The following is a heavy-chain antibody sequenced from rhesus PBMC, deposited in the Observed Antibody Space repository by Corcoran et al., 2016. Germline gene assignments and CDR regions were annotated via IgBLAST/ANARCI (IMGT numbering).Heavy chain of an antibody. V-gene: IGHV4-160*01. D-gene: IGHD1-20*01. Sequence: QVQLQESGPGLVKPSETLSLSCAVSGGSLTTSYWSCIRPAPGKGLEWIGRLHGSVGDTDYSPSLKSRVTISIDTSKNQLSLKLTSVTAADTAVYFCAKMVSSWNNPAFDFWGQGLRVTVSS. CDR2: LHGSVGDT. CDR3: AKMVSSWNNPAFDF. CDR1: GGSLTTSY. J-gene: IGHJ3*01.